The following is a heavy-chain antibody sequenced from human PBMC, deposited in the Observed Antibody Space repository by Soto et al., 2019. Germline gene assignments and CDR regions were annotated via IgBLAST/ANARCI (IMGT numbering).Heavy chain of an antibody. CDR2: FDPEDGET. CDR3: ATAWVGSSWYKC. V-gene: IGHV1-24*01. D-gene: IGHD6-13*01. CDR1: GYTLTELS. Sequence: ASVKVSCKVSGYTLTELSMHWVRQAPGKGLEWMGGFDPEDGETIYAQKFQGRVTMTEDTSTDTAYMELSSLRSEDTAVYYCATAWVGSSWYKCWGQGTLVTVSS. J-gene: IGHJ4*02.